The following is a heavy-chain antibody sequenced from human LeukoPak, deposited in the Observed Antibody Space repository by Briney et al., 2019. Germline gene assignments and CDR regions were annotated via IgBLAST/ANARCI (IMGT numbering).Heavy chain of an antibody. CDR1: GFNFNYYG. J-gene: IGHJ4*02. CDR2: IRYDGSNK. V-gene: IGHV3-30*02. D-gene: IGHD3-22*01. Sequence: PGGSLRLSCAASGFNFNYYGMYWVRQAPGKGLEWVAFIRYDGSNKYYADSVKGRFTISRDNSQSTVFLQMNSLRAEDTALYYCAKDTGYYYDSSNYWVWGQGTLVTVSS. CDR3: AKDTGYYYDSSNYWV.